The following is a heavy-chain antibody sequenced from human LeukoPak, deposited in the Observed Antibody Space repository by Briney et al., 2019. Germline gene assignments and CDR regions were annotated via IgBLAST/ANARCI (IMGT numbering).Heavy chain of an antibody. Sequence: SETLSLTCTVSGGSISSYYWSWIRQPPGKGLEWIGYIYTRGSTNYNPSLKSRVTISVDTSKNQFSLKLSSVTAADTAVDYCARHTDMVRGGPQQDDAFDIWGQGTMVTVSS. CDR3: ARHTDMVRGGPQQDDAFDI. V-gene: IGHV4-4*09. J-gene: IGHJ3*02. CDR2: IYTRGST. CDR1: GGSISSYY. D-gene: IGHD3-10*01.